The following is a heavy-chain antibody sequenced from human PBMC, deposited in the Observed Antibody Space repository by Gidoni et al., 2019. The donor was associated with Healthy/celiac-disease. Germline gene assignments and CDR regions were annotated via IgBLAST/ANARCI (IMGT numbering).Heavy chain of an antibody. CDR3: AKEGVATTPFDY. CDR2: IRYDGSNK. Sequence: QGQLGAPGGGVVQPGGALRLSGAASGCTFSSYGMHWCGRAPGKGRGVVAFIRYDGSNKYYADSVKGRFTISRDNSKNTLYLQMNSLRAEDTAVYYCAKEGVATTPFDYWGQGTLVTVSS. V-gene: IGHV3-30*02. D-gene: IGHD5-12*01. J-gene: IGHJ4*02. CDR1: GCTFSSYG.